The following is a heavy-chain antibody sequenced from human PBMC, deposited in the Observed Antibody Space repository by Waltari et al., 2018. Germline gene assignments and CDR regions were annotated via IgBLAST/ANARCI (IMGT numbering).Heavy chain of an antibody. CDR2: SYAGDSDT. CDR3: ARHDATRVRGGNYYYYYGMDA. V-gene: IGHV5-51*01. CDR1: GYSFTSYW. D-gene: IGHD3-10*01. Sequence: EVQLVQSGAEVKKPGESLKISCKGSGYSFTSYWIGWVRQMPGKGLEWMGVSYAGDSDTRYSPSFQGQVNISADKSISTAYLQWSSLKASDTAMYYCARHDATRVRGGNYYYYYGMDAWGQGTTVTVS. J-gene: IGHJ6*02.